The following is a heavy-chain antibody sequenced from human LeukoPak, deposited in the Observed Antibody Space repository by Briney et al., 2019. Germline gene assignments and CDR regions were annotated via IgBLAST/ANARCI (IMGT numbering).Heavy chain of an antibody. CDR2: INPNRGDT. CDR3: ARDRDYYYSSGSSPFDY. Sequence: GASVKVSCKASGYTFTGQFIHWVRQAPGKGLEWMGWINPNRGDTNYAQKFQGGVTMTRDTSINPAYLELRRLRSDDTAVYYCARDRDYYYSSGSSPFDYWGQGTLVTVSS. CDR1: GYTFTGQF. D-gene: IGHD3-22*01. J-gene: IGHJ4*02. V-gene: IGHV1-2*02.